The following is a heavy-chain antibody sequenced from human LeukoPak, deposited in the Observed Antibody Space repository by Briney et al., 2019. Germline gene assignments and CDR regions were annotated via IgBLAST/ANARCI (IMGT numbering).Heavy chain of an antibody. V-gene: IGHV1-18*01. CDR3: ARAGSSTETYPNWFDP. D-gene: IGHD1-1*01. J-gene: IGHJ5*02. CDR1: GYTFTTYG. Sequence: ASVKVSCTASGYTFTTYGISWVRQAPGQGLEWMGRISPYNANTNYAQKLQDRVTLTTDTSTTTVYMELRSLRSDDTAVYYCARAGSSTETYPNWFDPWGQGTLVTVFS. CDR2: ISPYNANT.